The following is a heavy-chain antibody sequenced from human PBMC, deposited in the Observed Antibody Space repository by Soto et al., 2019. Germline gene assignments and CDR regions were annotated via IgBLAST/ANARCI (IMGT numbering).Heavy chain of an antibody. CDR1: GFTFSSYA. Sequence: PGGSLRLSCAASGFTFSSYAMSWVRQAPGKGLEWVSAITSSGGSTYYADSVRGRFTISRDNSEKTLYLQMNSLRAEDTAVYYCANCPTLYAPTYNWFDPWGQGTLVTVSS. D-gene: IGHD2-8*01. J-gene: IGHJ5*02. V-gene: IGHV3-23*01. CDR2: ITSSGGST. CDR3: ANCPTLYAPTYNWFDP.